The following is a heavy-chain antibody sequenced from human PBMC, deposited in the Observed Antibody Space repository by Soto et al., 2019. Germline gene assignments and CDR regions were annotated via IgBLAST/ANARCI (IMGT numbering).Heavy chain of an antibody. D-gene: IGHD6-13*01. Sequence: QVQLQESGPGLVKPSETLSLTCTVSGGSINTYFWSWIRQPAGKGLEWIGRIYTSGTANYNPSLKGRVLMSVDTSKNPFSLKVTSVTAADTAVYYCARDFDSSSWYRLDQWGQGTLVIVSS. J-gene: IGHJ4*02. CDR1: GGSINTYF. CDR3: ARDFDSSSWYRLDQ. V-gene: IGHV4-4*07. CDR2: IYTSGTA.